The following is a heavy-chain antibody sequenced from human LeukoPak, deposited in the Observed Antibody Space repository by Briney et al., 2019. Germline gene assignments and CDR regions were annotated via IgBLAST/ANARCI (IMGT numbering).Heavy chain of an antibody. Sequence: GGSLRLSCAASAFSVGSNYITWVRQAPGEGLEWVSLIYSGGSTYYADSVKGRFTISRDNSKNTLYLQMNSLRAEDTAVYYCARLGTGGGTRTEWFDPWGQGTLVTVSS. CDR3: ARLGTGGGTRTEWFDP. D-gene: IGHD1/OR15-1a*01. CDR1: AFSVGSNY. CDR2: IYSGGST. V-gene: IGHV3-66*04. J-gene: IGHJ5*02.